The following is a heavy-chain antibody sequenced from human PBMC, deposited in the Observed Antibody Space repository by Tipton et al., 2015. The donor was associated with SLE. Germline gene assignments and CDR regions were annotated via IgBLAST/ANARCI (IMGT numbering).Heavy chain of an antibody. Sequence: GSLRLSCAASGFTVSNNYMSWVRQAPGKGLEWVSVIYSGGSTYYADSVKGRFTISRDNSKNTLYLQMNSLRAEDTAVYYCARPAGCSHWYFDLWGRGTLVTVSS. CDR2: IYSGGST. CDR1: GFTVSNNY. J-gene: IGHJ2*01. V-gene: IGHV3-66*01. D-gene: IGHD2-15*01. CDR3: ARPAGCSHWYFDL.